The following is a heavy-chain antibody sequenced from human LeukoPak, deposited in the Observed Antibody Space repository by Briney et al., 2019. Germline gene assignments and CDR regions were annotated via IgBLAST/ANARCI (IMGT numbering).Heavy chain of an antibody. J-gene: IGHJ4*02. V-gene: IGHV3-23*01. Sequence: GGYLRLSCAASGFTFSSYAMSWVRKAPGKGLEWVSAISGSGGSTYYADSVKGRFTISRDNSKNTLYLQMNSLRAEDTAVYYCAKVVNSGSYFFHFDYWGQGTLVTVSS. CDR2: ISGSGGST. CDR1: GFTFSSYA. D-gene: IGHD1-26*01. CDR3: AKVVNSGSYFFHFDY.